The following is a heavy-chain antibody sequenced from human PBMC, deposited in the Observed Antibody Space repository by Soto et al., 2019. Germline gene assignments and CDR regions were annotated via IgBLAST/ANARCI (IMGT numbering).Heavy chain of an antibody. D-gene: IGHD2-15*01. J-gene: IGHJ4*02. Sequence: GESLKISCKASGCIFIDYWIGWVRQMPGKGLKWMGIVYPRDSDTRYSPSFQGQVTISADRSTGTAFLQWRSLKASDTALYYCARPPLPGYSIHFNSWGQGTLVTVSS. CDR3: ARPPLPGYSIHFNS. CDR2: VYPRDSDT. CDR1: GCIFIDYW. V-gene: IGHV5-51*01.